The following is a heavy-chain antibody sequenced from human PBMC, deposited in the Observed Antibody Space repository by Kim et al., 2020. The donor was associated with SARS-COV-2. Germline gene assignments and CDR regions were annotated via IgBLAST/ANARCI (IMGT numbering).Heavy chain of an antibody. CDR1: GGSFSGYY. CDR3: AIGSWYYFDY. J-gene: IGHJ4*02. CDR2: INHSGST. Sequence: SETLSLTCAVYGGSFSGYYWSWIRQPPGKGLEWIGEINHSGSTNYNPSLKSRVTISVDTSKNQFSLKLSSVTAADTAVYYCAIGSWYYFDYWGQGTLVT. D-gene: IGHD6-13*01. V-gene: IGHV4-34*01.